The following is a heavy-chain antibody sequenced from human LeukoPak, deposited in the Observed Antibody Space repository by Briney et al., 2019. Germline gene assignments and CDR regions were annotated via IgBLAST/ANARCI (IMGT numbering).Heavy chain of an antibody. CDR3: ARDRCSSTSCYGSANWFDP. D-gene: IGHD2-2*01. J-gene: IGHJ5*02. Sequence: GSSVKVSCKASGGTFSSYAISWVRQAPGQGLEWMGGIIPIFGTANYAQKFQGRVTITTDESTSTAYMELSSLRSEDTAVYYCARDRCSSTSCYGSANWFDPWGQGTLVTVSS. V-gene: IGHV1-69*05. CDR2: IIPIFGTA. CDR1: GGTFSSYA.